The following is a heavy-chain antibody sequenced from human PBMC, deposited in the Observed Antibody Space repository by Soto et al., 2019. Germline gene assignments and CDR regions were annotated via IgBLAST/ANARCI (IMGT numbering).Heavy chain of an antibody. CDR2: ISSSSSNI. V-gene: IGHV3-48*02. CDR1: GFTFSSRA. Sequence: GGSLRLSCTASGFTFSSRAMNWVRQFPGRGLEWVSYISSSSSNIDYADSVKGRFTVSRDNAKNSLYLQMNTLRDEDTAVYYCASDRSLGSNWYYYLESWGQGTLVTVSS. D-gene: IGHD1-20*01. CDR3: ASDRSLGSNWYYYLES. J-gene: IGHJ4*02.